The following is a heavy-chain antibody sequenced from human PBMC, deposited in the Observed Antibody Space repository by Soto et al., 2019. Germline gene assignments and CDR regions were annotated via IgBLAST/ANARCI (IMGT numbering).Heavy chain of an antibody. V-gene: IGHV1-24*01. CDR1: GYTLTELS. CDR2: FDPEDGET. J-gene: IGHJ4*02. D-gene: IGHD2-2*01. Sequence: RASVKVSCKVSGYTLTELSMHWVRQAPGKGLEWMGGFDPEDGETIYAQKFQGRVTMTEDTSTDTAYMELSSLRSEDTAVYYCVLSSTSPSRDPDYWGQGTLVTVSS. CDR3: VLSSTSPSRDPDY.